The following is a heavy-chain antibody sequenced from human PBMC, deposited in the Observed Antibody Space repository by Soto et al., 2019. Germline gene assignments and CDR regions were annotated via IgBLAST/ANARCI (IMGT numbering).Heavy chain of an antibody. CDR3: ARGGPSRVAVAGRSGTADKD. Sequence: QVQLVQSGAEVKKPGASVKVSCKASGYTFTSYYMHWVRQAPGQGLEWMGIINPSGGSTSYAQKFQGRVTMTRDTSTSTVYMVLSSLISQDTAGYYCARGGPSRVAVAGRSGTADKDCAHGTLVTVSS. V-gene: IGHV1-46*01. D-gene: IGHD6-19*01. CDR2: INPSGGST. J-gene: IGHJ1*01. CDR1: GYTFTSYY.